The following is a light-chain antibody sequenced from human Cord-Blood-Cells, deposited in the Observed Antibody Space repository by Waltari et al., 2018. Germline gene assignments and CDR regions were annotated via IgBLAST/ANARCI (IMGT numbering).Light chain of an antibody. CDR3: QQYGSSPPWT. V-gene: IGKV3-20*01. CDR2: GAS. J-gene: IGKJ1*01. Sequence: DIGLKQSPATPSLSLGERATLSCRARQSVSSSYLAWYQQKPGQAPRLLIYGASSRATGIPDRFSGSGSGTDFTLTISRLEPEDFAVYYCQQYGSSPPWTFGQGTKVEIK. CDR1: QSVSSSY.